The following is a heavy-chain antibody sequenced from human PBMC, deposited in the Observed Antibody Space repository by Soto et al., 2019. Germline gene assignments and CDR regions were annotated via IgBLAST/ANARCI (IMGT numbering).Heavy chain of an antibody. CDR2: IKQDGSEK. V-gene: IGHV3-7*03. CDR1: GFTFSSYW. J-gene: IGHJ4*02. CDR3: ARDGPYYDFWSGYTHFGY. D-gene: IGHD3-3*01. Sequence: GGSLRLSCAASGFTFSSYWMSWVRQAPGKGLEWVANIKQDGSEKYYVDSVKGRFTISRDNAKNSLYLQMNSLRAEDTAVYYCARDGPYYDFWSGYTHFGYWGQGTLVTVSS.